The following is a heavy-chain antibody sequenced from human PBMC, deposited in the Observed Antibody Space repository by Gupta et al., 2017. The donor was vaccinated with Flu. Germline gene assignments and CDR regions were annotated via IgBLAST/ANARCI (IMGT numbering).Heavy chain of an antibody. CDR3: ARDCSDTTCYFDP. CDR2: ISAYNVNT. CDR1: GYTCINYG. V-gene: IGHV1-18*01. Sequence: QVQLVQSGDEVKKPGASVKGSCKAAGYTCINYGIAWVRQAPGQGLEWMGWISAYNVNTKYAQRVQGRVTMTTDTSTSTAYMELRSLRSDDTAVYYCARDCSDTTCYFDPWGQGTLVTVSS. D-gene: IGHD2-2*01. J-gene: IGHJ5*02.